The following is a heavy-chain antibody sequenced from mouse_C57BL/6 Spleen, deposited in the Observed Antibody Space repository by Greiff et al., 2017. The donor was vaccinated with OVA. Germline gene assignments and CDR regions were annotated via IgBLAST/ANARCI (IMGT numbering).Heavy chain of an antibody. Sequence: QVHVKQPGAELVMPGASVKLSCKASGYTFTSYWMHWVKQRPGQGLEWIGEIDPSDSYTNYNQKFKGKSTLTVDKSSSTAYMQLSSLTSEDSAVYYCAREDYGSSQYYFDYWGQGTTLTVSS. CDR1: GYTFTSYW. J-gene: IGHJ2*01. CDR2: IDPSDSYT. D-gene: IGHD1-1*01. CDR3: AREDYGSSQYYFDY. V-gene: IGHV1-69*01.